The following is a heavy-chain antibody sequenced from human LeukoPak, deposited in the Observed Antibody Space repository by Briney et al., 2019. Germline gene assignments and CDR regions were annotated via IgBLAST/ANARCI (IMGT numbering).Heavy chain of an antibody. CDR1: GFTFSSYA. D-gene: IGHD6-13*01. J-gene: IGHJ4*02. CDR2: ISSNGGST. CDR3: VKGGHSSSWYGLGYYFDY. Sequence: GGSLRLSCSASGFTFSSYAMHWVRQAPGKGLEYVSAISSNGGSTYYADSVKGGFTISRDNSKNTLFLQMSSLRAEDTAVYYCVKGGHSSSWYGLGYYFDYWGQGTLVTVSS. V-gene: IGHV3-64D*06.